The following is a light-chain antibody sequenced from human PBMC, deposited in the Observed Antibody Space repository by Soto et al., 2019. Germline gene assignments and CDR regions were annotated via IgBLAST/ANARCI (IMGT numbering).Light chain of an antibody. Sequence: SYELTQPPSLSLAPGQTATITCGGNNIGSKSVHWYQHKPGQAPVLVVYDDSDRPSGIPERFSGSNSGNTAALTISRVEAGDEADYYCQVWDGSSDHEEGVFGGGIKLTVL. V-gene: IGLV3-21*02. CDR2: DDS. J-gene: IGLJ3*02. CDR3: QVWDGSSDHEEGV. CDR1: NIGSKS.